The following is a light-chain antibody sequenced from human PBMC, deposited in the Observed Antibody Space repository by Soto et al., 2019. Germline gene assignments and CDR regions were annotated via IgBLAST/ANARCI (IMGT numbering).Light chain of an antibody. CDR3: QQYRSLSIT. J-gene: IGKJ5*01. CDR2: GAS. Sequence: EIVLTQSPGTLSLSPGERATLSCRASQSVSSSYLAWYQQKPGQAPRLLIYGASSRATGIPDRFSGSGSGTDFTLTISRLEPEDFAVYYCQQYRSLSITFGQGTRLEIK. CDR1: QSVSSSY. V-gene: IGKV3-20*01.